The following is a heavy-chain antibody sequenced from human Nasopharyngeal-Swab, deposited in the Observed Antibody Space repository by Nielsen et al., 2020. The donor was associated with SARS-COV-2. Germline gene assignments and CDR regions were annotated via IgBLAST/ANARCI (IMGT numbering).Heavy chain of an antibody. CDR3: AKESNFAYCGGDCYDY. V-gene: IGHV1-2*06. CDR2: INPNSGGT. D-gene: IGHD2-21*01. J-gene: IGHJ4*02. CDR1: GYTFTGYY. Sequence: ASVKVSCKASGYTFTGYYMHWVRQAPGQGLEWMGRINPNSGGTNYAQKFQGRVTMTRDTSISTAYMELRSLRSDDTAVYYCAKESNFAYCGGDCYDYWGQGTLVTVSS.